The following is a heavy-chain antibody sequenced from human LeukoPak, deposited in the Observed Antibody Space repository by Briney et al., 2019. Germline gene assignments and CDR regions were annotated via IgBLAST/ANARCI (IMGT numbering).Heavy chain of an antibody. CDR2: ISADSGTT. D-gene: IGHD1-1*01. CDR1: GFAFRIYP. J-gene: IGHJ4*02. V-gene: IGHV3-23*01. CDR3: ATLMYTTGRQGFDS. Sequence: PGGSLRLSCAASGFAFRIYPMIWARQAPGKGLEWVSSISADSGTTNYADSATGRFTVSRDNSKRTLYLQKDSLRVEDTAVYYCATLMYTTGRQGFDSWGQGTRVTVSS.